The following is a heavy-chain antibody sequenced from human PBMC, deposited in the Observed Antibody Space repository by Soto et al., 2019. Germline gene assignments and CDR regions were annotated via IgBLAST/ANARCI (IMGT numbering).Heavy chain of an antibody. Sequence: SETLSLTCTVSGGSISSSSYYWGWIRQPPGKGLEWIGSIYYSGSTYYNPSLKSRVTISVDTSKNQFSLKLSSVTAADTAVYYCARHQEVVAAAGTVRWFDPWGQGILVTVSS. CDR2: IYYSGST. J-gene: IGHJ5*02. CDR1: GGSISSSSYY. V-gene: IGHV4-39*01. D-gene: IGHD6-13*01. CDR3: ARHQEVVAAAGTVRWFDP.